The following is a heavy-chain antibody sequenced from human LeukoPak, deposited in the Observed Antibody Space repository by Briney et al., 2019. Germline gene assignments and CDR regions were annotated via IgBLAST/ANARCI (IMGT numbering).Heavy chain of an antibody. V-gene: IGHV4-4*09. CDR3: ARSARLFDL. CDR2: IYVKGDT. Sequence: SETLSLTCTVSGGSTSSSYWSWIRQAPGEGLECIGYIYVKGDTNTNPSLKGRATLSLDTSKNQFSLRLTSVTAADTAVYFCARSARLFDLWGPGTLVTVSS. D-gene: IGHD3-3*01. CDR1: GGSTSSSY. J-gene: IGHJ4*02.